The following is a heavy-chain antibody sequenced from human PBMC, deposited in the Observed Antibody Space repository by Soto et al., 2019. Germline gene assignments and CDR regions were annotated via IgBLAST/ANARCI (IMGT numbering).Heavy chain of an antibody. CDR1: GGSISTPCYS. V-gene: IGHV4-30-2*01. CDR2: VYHNGNA. J-gene: IGHJ6*02. D-gene: IGHD3-10*01. Sequence: SETLSLTCTVSGGSISTPCYSWSWIRQPPGKAPEWIGYVYHNGNAYTKPSLKSRVTISLDGAKNQFSLKMTSVTAADTGLYYCAARPYYYYGLDVWGQGTTVTVSS. CDR3: AARPYYYYGLDV.